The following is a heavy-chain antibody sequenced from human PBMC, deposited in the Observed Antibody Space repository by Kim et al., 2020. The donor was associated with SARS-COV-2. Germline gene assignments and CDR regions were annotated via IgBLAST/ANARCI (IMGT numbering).Heavy chain of an antibody. Sequence: SLKSRVTISVDTSKNQFSLKLSSVTAADTAVYYCARERYCSGGSCYSFDYWGQGTLVTVSS. CDR3: ARERYCSGGSCYSFDY. J-gene: IGHJ4*02. V-gene: IGHV4-34*13. D-gene: IGHD2-15*01.